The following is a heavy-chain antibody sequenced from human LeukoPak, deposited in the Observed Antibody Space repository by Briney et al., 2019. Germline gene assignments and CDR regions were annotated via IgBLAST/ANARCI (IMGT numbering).Heavy chain of an antibody. J-gene: IGHJ6*03. CDR3: ARGPVRLGNPYYYYMDV. V-gene: IGHV1-8*03. D-gene: IGHD4-17*01. CDR1: RHTFASYG. CDR2: MNPNSGNT. Sequence: VASVKVSCKASRHTFASYGISWVRQATGQGLEWMGWMNPNSGNTGYAQKFQGRVTITRNTSISTAYMELSSLRSEDTAVYYCARGPVRLGNPYYYYMDVWGKGTTVTVSS.